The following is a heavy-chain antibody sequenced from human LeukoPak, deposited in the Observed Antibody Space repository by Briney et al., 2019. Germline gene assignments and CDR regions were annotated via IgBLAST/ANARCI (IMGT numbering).Heavy chain of an antibody. CDR1: GYTFTSYY. J-gene: IGHJ6*03. V-gene: IGHV1-46*01. Sequence: GASVKVSCKASGYTFTSYYMHWVRQAPGQGLEWMGIINPSGGSTSYAQKFQGRVTMTRDTSTSTVYMELSSLRSEDTAVYYCARVRSYYGSGSYSYYMDVWGKGTTVTISS. D-gene: IGHD3-10*01. CDR2: INPSGGST. CDR3: ARVRSYYGSGSYSYYMDV.